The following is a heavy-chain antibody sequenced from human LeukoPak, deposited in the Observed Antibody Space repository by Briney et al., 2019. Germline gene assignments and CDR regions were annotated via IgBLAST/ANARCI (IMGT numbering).Heavy chain of an antibody. D-gene: IGHD3-3*01. CDR1: GFTFSSYS. V-gene: IGHV3-48*04. CDR3: TRERQNKDFWSGGDY. Sequence: PGGSLRLSCAASGFTFSSYSMNWVRQAPGKGLEWVSYISSSSSTIYYADPVKGRFTISRDNAKNSLYLQMNSLRAEDTAVYYCTRERQNKDFWSGGDYWGQGTLVTVSS. J-gene: IGHJ4*02. CDR2: ISSSSSTI.